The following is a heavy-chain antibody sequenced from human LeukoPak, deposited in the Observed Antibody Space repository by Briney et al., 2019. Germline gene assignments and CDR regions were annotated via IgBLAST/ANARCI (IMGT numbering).Heavy chain of an antibody. D-gene: IGHD3-9*01. J-gene: IGHJ4*02. V-gene: IGHV4-39*01. CDR3: ARGIGVRYFDWPSLPSGSFDY. CDR2: IYYSGST. Sequence: SETLSLTCTVSGGSISSSSYYWGWIRQPPGKGLEWIGSIYYSGSTYYNPSLKSRVTISVDTSKNQFSLKLSSVTAADTAVYYCARGIGVRYFDWPSLPSGSFDYWGQGTLVTVSS. CDR1: GGSISSSSYY.